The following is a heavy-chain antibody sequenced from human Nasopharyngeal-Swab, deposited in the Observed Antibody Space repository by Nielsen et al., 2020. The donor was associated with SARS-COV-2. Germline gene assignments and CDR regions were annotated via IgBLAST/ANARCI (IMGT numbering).Heavy chain of an antibody. CDR3: ARELIESFDY. D-gene: IGHD2-8*01. Sequence: GESLKISCAASGFTFSSYWMSWVSQAPGKGLEWVANIKQDGSEKYYVDSVKGRFTISRDNAKNSLYLQMNSLRAEDTAVYYCARELIESFDYWGQGTLVTVSS. CDR1: GFTFSSYW. V-gene: IGHV3-7*01. J-gene: IGHJ4*02. CDR2: IKQDGSEK.